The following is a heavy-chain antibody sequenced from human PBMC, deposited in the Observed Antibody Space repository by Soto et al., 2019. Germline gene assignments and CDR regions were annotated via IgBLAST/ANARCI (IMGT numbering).Heavy chain of an antibody. V-gene: IGHV3-74*01. CDR3: SRGGPGVPMYYSDY. J-gene: IGHJ4*02. D-gene: IGHD2-8*01. CDR2: ISSDGSST. CDR1: GFIFSEYW. Sequence: ELQLVESGGDIVQPGGSLRLSCEASGFIFSEYWIHWVRQDPGKGLVWVSRISSDGSSTHYAYSVKGRFTISRDNSKNTLYLQMNSLTAEDTGVFYCSRGGPGVPMYYSDYWGQGTLVTVSS.